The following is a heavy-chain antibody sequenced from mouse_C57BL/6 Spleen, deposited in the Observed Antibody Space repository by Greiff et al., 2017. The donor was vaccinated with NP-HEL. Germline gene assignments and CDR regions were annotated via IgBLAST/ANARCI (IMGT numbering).Heavy chain of an antibody. CDR1: GYTFTSYW. V-gene: IGHV1-52*01. Sequence: QVQLKQPGAELVRPGSSVKLSCKASGYTFTSYWMHWVKQRPIQGLEWIGNIDPSDSETHYNQKFKDKATLTVDKSSSTAYMQLSSLTSEDSAVYYWERVIRRDYFDYWGQGTTLTVSS. CDR2: IDPSDSET. D-gene: IGHD1-2*01. J-gene: IGHJ2*01. CDR3: ERVIRRDYFDY.